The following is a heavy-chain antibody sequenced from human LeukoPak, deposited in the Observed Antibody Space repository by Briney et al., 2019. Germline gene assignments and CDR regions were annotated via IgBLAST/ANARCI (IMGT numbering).Heavy chain of an antibody. CDR1: GFTFSSYW. CDR3: TRVSLGEPGDY. V-gene: IGHV3-7*01. CDR2: IKQDGSEK. Sequence: GGSLRLSCAASGFTFSSYWMSWVRQAPGKGLEWVANIKQDGSEKYYVDSVKGRFTISRDNAKNSLYLQMNSLRAEDTALYYCTRVSLGEPGDYWGQGTLVTVSS. J-gene: IGHJ4*02. D-gene: IGHD3-16*01.